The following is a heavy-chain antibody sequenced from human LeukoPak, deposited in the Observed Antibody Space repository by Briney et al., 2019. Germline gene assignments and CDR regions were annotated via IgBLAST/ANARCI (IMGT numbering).Heavy chain of an antibody. J-gene: IGHJ3*02. D-gene: IGHD3-22*01. Sequence: SETLSLTCAVYGGSFSGYYWSWIRQPPGKGLEWIGEINHSGSTNYNPSLKSRVTISVDTSKNQFSLKLSSVTAADTAVYYCARGPRDSCGYYYPPRDAFDIWGQGTMVTVSS. CDR3: ARGPRDSCGYYYPPRDAFDI. V-gene: IGHV4-34*01. CDR1: GGSFSGYY. CDR2: INHSGST.